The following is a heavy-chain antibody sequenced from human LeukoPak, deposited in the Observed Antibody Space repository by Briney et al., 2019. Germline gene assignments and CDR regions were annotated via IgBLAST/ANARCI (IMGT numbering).Heavy chain of an antibody. D-gene: IGHD6-13*01. CDR1: GGSISSYY. J-gene: IGHJ4*02. CDR2: IYTSGST. Sequence: PSETLSLTCTVSGGSISSYYWSWIRQPAGKGLEWIGRIYTSGSTNYNPSLKSRVTMSVDTSKNQFSLKLSSVTAADTAVYYCARGYAGYSSSWLDYWGQGTLVTVSS. CDR3: ARGYAGYSSSWLDY. V-gene: IGHV4-4*07.